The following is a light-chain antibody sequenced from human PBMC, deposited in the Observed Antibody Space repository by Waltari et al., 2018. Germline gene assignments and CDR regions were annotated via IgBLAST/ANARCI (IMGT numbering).Light chain of an antibody. J-gene: IGKJ1*01. CDR3: QQYCSSPWT. CDR1: QSVSSRD. CDR2: GAS. Sequence: EIVLTQSPGTLSLSPGERANLSCRASQSVSSRDLAWYQQKPGQPPRVIIHGASNRATGIPDRFSGSGSGTDFTLTISRLEPEDFAVYYCQQYCSSPWTFGQGTKVEIK. V-gene: IGKV3-20*01.